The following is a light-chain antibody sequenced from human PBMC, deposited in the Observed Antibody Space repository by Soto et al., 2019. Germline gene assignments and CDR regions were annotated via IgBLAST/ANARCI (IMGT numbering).Light chain of an antibody. CDR3: QQRSNWPPYT. CDR2: DAS. J-gene: IGKJ2*01. V-gene: IGKV3-11*01. Sequence: EIVLTQSPATLSLSPGERATPSCRASQSVSSYLAWYQQKPGQAPRLLIYDASNRATGIPARFSGSGSGTDFTLTISGLEPEDFAVYYCQQRSNWPPYTFGQGTKLEIK. CDR1: QSVSSY.